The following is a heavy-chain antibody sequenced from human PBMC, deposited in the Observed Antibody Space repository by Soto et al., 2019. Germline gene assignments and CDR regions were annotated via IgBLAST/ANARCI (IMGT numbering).Heavy chain of an antibody. CDR3: AREATKGANYIGY. CDR1: GGSFRGYY. V-gene: IGHV4-34*01. Sequence: FGTLSLTCAVYGGSFRGYYWSWIRQTPGKGLEWVGEINHSGSTNYNPSLKSRVTISVDTSKNQFSLKLSSVTAADTAVYYCAREATKGANYIGYWGQGTLVTVSS. J-gene: IGHJ4*02. CDR2: INHSGST. D-gene: IGHD2-15*01.